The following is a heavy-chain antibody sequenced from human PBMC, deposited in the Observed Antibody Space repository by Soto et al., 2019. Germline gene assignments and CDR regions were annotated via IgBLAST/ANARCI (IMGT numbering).Heavy chain of an antibody. CDR3: ARAGKVDYTIFGVVLRFDP. CDR1: GYTFTSYG. J-gene: IGHJ5*02. Sequence: ASVKVSCKASGYTFTSYGISWVRQAPGQGLEWMGWISAYNGNTNYAQKLQGRVTMTTDTSTSTAYMELSSVTAADTAVYYCARAGKVDYTIFGVVLRFDPWGQGTLVTVSS. V-gene: IGHV1-18*01. CDR2: ISAYNGNT. D-gene: IGHD3-3*01.